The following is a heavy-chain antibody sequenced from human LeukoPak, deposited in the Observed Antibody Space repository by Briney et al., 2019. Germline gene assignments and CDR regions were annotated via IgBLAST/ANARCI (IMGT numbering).Heavy chain of an antibody. Sequence: GGSLRLSCAASGFTFSSYAMSWVRQAPGKGLEWVSAISGSGGSTYYADSVKGRFTISRDNSKNTLYLQMNSLRAEDTAVYYCAKVRSATEDARWLLPSFDYWGQGTLVSVSS. CDR3: AKVRSATEDARWLLPSFDY. J-gene: IGHJ4*02. V-gene: IGHV3-23*01. CDR1: GFTFSSYA. CDR2: ISGSGGST. D-gene: IGHD6-19*01.